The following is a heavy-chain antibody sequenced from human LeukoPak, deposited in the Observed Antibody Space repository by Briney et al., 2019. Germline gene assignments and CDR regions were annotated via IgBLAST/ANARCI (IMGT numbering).Heavy chain of an antibody. CDR1: GDSISGSSHF. CDR3: ARRGITYSRTFFDY. CDR2: IFYSGST. D-gene: IGHD6-13*01. V-gene: IGHV4-39*01. Sequence: PSETLSLTCTVSGDSISGSSHFWVWLRQPPGKGLEWVVSIFYSGSTYYNPSLKSRVTISVDTSKNQFPLKVNSVTAADTALYFCARRGITYSRTFFDYWGQGTLVTVSS. J-gene: IGHJ4*02.